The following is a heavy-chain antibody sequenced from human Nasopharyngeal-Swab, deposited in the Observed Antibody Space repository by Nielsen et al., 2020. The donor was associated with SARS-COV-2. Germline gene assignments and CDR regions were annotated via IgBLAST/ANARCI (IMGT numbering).Heavy chain of an antibody. D-gene: IGHD6-19*01. V-gene: IGHV1-46*01. CDR2: INPSGGSK. Sequence: ASAKVSCTASAYTFTSYYMHWVRQAPGQGREWMGIINPSGGSKSYAQKFQGRVTMTRDTPTSTVYMELSSLRSEDTAVYYCARDLYSSGWYRTNWYFDLWGRGTLVTVSS. CDR1: AYTFTSYY. CDR3: ARDLYSSGWYRTNWYFDL. J-gene: IGHJ2*01.